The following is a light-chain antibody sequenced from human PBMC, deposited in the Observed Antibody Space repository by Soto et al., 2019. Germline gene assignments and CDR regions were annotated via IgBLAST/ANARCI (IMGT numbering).Light chain of an antibody. CDR3: QQFAKSST. CDR2: DAT. J-gene: IGKJ1*01. V-gene: IGKV1-5*01. CDR1: HNIERW. Sequence: TQMTQSPSTLSASVGDRVTITCRASHNIERWMAWYQQKRGRAPSLLIFDATTLHSGVPSRFSGGGAGTEFTLTINGLQPHDFATYYCQQFAKSSTFGQGTTVEIK.